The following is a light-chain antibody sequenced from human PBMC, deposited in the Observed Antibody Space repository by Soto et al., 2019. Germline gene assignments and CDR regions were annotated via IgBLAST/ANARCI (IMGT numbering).Light chain of an antibody. J-gene: IGLJ1*01. V-gene: IGLV3-21*02. Sequence: SYELTQPPSVSVAPGETARITCGGKNIGSDTVHWYQQKPGQAPVVVVYDDSERPSGIPARFSGSKSGTSASLGITGLQTGDEADYYCGAWDDRLTAYVFGRGTKVT. CDR1: NIGSDT. CDR2: DDS. CDR3: GAWDDRLTAYV.